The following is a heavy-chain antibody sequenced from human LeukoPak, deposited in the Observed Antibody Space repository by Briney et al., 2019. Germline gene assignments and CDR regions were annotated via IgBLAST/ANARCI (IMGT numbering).Heavy chain of an antibody. V-gene: IGHV3-48*03. CDR3: AKGDSSGYYYYIDY. CDR2: ISSSGSTI. Sequence: GGSLRLSCAASGFTFSSYEMNWVRQAPGKGLEWVSYISSSGSTIYYADSVKGRFTISRDNSKNTLYLQMNSLRAEDTAVYYCAKGDSSGYYYYIDYWGQGSLVTVSS. CDR1: GFTFSSYE. D-gene: IGHD3-22*01. J-gene: IGHJ4*02.